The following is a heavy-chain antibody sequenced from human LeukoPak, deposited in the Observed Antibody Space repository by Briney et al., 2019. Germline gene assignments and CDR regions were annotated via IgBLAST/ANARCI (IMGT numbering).Heavy chain of an antibody. J-gene: IGHJ4*02. CDR3: ARLEGITMIVVAIDY. Sequence: GGSLRLSCAASGFTFSNAWMSWVRQAPGKGLEWVANIKQDGSEKYYVDSVKGRFTISRDNAKNSLYLQMNSLRAEDTAVYYCARLEGITMIVVAIDYWGQGTLVTVSS. CDR2: IKQDGSEK. CDR1: GFTFSNAW. V-gene: IGHV3-7*01. D-gene: IGHD3-22*01.